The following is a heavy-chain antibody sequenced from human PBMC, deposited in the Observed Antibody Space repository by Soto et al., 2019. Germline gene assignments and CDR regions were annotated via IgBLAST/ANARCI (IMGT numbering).Heavy chain of an antibody. J-gene: IGHJ5*02. Sequence: GGSLRLSCAASGFTFSSYGMHWVRQAPGKGLEWVAVISYDGSNKYYADSVKARFTISRDNSKNTLYLQMNSLRAEDTAVYYCAKDQEQLVRSTNWFDPWGQGTLVTVSS. CDR2: ISYDGSNK. D-gene: IGHD6-6*01. CDR3: AKDQEQLVRSTNWFDP. CDR1: GFTFSSYG. V-gene: IGHV3-30*18.